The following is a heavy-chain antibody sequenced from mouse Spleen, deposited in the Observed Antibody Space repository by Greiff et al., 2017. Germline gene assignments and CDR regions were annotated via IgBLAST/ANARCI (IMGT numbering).Heavy chain of an antibody. V-gene: IGHV1-18*01. CDR1: GYTFTDYN. J-gene: IGHJ3*01. CDR3: ARRHWDGFLFAY. Sequence: EVQLQQSGPELVKPGASVKIPCKASGYTFTDYNMDWVKQSHGKSLEWIGDINPNNGGTIYNQKFKGKATLTVDKSSSTAYMELRSLTSEDTAVYYCARRHWDGFLFAYWGQGTLVTVSA. D-gene: IGHD4-1*01. CDR2: INPNNGGT.